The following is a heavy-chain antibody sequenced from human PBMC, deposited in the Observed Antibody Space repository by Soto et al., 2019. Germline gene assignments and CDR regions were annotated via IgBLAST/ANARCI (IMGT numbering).Heavy chain of an antibody. CDR1: GGSISSSSYY. D-gene: IGHD3-3*01. CDR2: IYYSGST. CDR3: ASLIRFLEWLLYDY. J-gene: IGHJ4*02. Sequence: PSETLSLTCTASGGSISSSSYYWGWIRQPPGKGLEWIGSIYYSGSTYYNPSLKSRVTISVDTSKNQFSLKLSSVTAADTAVYYCASLIRFLEWLLYDYWGQGTLVTVSS. V-gene: IGHV4-39*01.